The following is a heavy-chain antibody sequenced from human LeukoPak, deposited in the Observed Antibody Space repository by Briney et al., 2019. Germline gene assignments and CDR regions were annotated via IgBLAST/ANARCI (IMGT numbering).Heavy chain of an antibody. CDR1: GGSISSGGYY. J-gene: IGHJ3*02. V-gene: IGHV4-30-2*03. D-gene: IGHD6-6*01. CDR3: ASSIAARRPFDI. CDR2: IYYSGST. Sequence: SETLSLTCTVSGGSISSGGYYWSWIRQPPGKGLEWIGYIYYSGSTYYNPSLKSRVTISVDTSKNQFSLKLSSVTAADTAVYYCASSIAARRPFDIWGQGTMVTVSS.